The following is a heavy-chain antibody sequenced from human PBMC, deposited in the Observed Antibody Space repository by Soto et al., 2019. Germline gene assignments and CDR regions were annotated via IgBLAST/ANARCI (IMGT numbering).Heavy chain of an antibody. V-gene: IGHV3-23*01. CDR3: AKVRPATMIVVAPDAFDI. CDR2: ISGSGGST. CDR1: GFTFSSYA. D-gene: IGHD3-22*01. J-gene: IGHJ3*02. Sequence: EVQLLESGGGLVQPGGSLRLSCAASGFTFSSYAMSWVRQAPGKGLEWVSAISGSGGSTYYADSVKGRFTISRDNSKNTLYLQMNSLRAEDTAVYYCAKVRPATMIVVAPDAFDIWGQGTMVTVSS.